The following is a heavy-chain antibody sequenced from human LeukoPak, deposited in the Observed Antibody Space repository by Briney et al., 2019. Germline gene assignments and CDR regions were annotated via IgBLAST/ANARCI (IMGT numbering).Heavy chain of an antibody. D-gene: IGHD1-26*01. J-gene: IGHJ3*01. Sequence: SETLSITCIVSGGSILSGDYYWSWIRQHPGKGLEWSGYIYYSGSTYYNPSLRSRITISLDTSKNQFSLKLSSVTAADTAVYYCARHHLDSTNAFDLWGQGTMVTVSS. CDR3: ARHHLDSTNAFDL. V-gene: IGHV4-31*03. CDR1: GGSILSGDYY. CDR2: IYYSGST.